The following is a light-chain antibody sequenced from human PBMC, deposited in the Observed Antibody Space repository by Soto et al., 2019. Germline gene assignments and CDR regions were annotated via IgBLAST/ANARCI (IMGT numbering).Light chain of an antibody. Sequence: DIQLTQSPSFLSASVGDRFTITGRDSQGIKSYLAWYQQKPGKAPKLLIYSASTLQSGVPSRFRGSGAGTECTRTISSLQPDDVATDFCQQYNSYKITFSQGTRLEIK. CDR1: QGIKSY. V-gene: IGKV1-9*01. J-gene: IGKJ5*01. CDR2: SAS. CDR3: QQYNSYKIT.